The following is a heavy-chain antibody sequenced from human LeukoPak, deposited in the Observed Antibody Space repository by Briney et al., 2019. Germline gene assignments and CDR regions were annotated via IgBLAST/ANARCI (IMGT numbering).Heavy chain of an antibody. D-gene: IGHD4-17*01. CDR1: GFTVSRNY. Sequence: PGGSLRLSCAASGFTVSRNYMSWVRQAPGKGLEWVSVIYSGGNTYYADSVKGRFTISRDNSKNTLYLQMNSLRAEDTAVYYCARVSGDYTYYFDYWGQGTLVTVSS. CDR3: ARVSGDYTYYFDY. CDR2: IYSGGNT. V-gene: IGHV3-66*01. J-gene: IGHJ4*02.